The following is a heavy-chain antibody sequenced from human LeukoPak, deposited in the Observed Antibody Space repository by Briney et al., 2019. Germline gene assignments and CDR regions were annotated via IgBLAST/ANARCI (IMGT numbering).Heavy chain of an antibody. CDR2: INPSGGST. V-gene: IGHV1-46*01. J-gene: IGHJ5*02. Sequence: ASVKVSCKASGYTFTSYYMHWVRQAPGQGLEWMGIINPSGGSTSYAQKFQGRVTITADESTSTAYMELSSLRSEDTAVYYCARSRKSKYYYDSSGYNRWFDPWGQGTLVTVSS. CDR3: ARSRKSKYYYDSSGYNRWFDP. CDR1: GYTFTSYY. D-gene: IGHD3-22*01.